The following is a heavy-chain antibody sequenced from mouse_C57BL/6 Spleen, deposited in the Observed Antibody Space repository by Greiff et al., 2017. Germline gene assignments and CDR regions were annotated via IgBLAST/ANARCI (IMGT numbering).Heavy chain of an antibody. D-gene: IGHD4-1*01. CDR1: GYTFTDYN. J-gene: IGHJ2*01. V-gene: IGHV1-22*01. Sequence: VQLKQSGPELVKPGASVKMSCKASGYTFTDYNMHWVKQSHGKSLEWIGYINPNNGGTSYNPKFKGKATLTVNKSSSTAYMELRSLTSEDSAVYYCASLLTGTSDYWGQGTTLTVSS. CDR2: INPNNGGT. CDR3: ASLLTGTSDY.